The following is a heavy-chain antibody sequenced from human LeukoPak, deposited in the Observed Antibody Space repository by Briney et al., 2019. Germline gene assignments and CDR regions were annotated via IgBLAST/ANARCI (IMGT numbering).Heavy chain of an antibody. V-gene: IGHV3-7*01. CDR3: ARAPPYYYDSSGYYGYFDY. CDR2: IKQDGSEK. J-gene: IGHJ4*02. D-gene: IGHD3-22*01. Sequence: GGSLRLSCAASGFTFSSYWMSWVRQAPGNGLEWVANIKQDGSEKYYVDSVKGRFTISRGNAKNSLYLQMNSLRAEDTAVYYCARAPPYYYDSSGYYGYFDYWGQGTLVTVSS. CDR1: GFTFSSYW.